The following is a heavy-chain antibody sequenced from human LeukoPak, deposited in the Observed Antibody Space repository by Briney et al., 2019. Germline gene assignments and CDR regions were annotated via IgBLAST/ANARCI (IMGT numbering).Heavy chain of an antibody. CDR2: INSDGSST. J-gene: IGHJ4*02. CDR1: GFTFSSYA. V-gene: IGHV3-74*01. CDR3: ARDSGGYYYVGFDY. Sequence: GGSLRLSCAASGFTFSSYAMSWVRQAPGKGLEWVSRINSDGSSTSYADSVKGRFTISRDNAKNTLYLQMNSLGAEDTAVYYCARDSGGYYYVGFDYWGQGTLVTVSS. D-gene: IGHD3-22*01.